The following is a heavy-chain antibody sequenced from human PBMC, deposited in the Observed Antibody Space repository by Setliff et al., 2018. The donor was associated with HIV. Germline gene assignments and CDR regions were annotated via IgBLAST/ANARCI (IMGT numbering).Heavy chain of an antibody. CDR1: GGSIKSSSYY. CDR3: ARVPTSSWYVTTQRTKEYFHH. CDR2: IYYSGNT. V-gene: IGHV4-39*07. D-gene: IGHD6-13*01. J-gene: IGHJ1*01. Sequence: SETLSLTCTVSGGSIKSSSYYWGWIRQPPGKGLEWTGSIYYSGNTYYNPSLKSRVTISEDTSRNQFSLRLSSVTAADTAIYYCARVPTSSWYVTTQRTKEYFHHWGQGTLVTVSS.